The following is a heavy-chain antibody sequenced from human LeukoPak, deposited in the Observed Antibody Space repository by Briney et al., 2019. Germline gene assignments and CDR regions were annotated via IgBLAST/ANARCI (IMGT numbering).Heavy chain of an antibody. CDR1: GGSISDYY. CDR3: ARQTGYLAY. CDR2: IYYSGST. Sequence: SETLSLTCTVSGGSISDYYWSWIRQPPGKGLEWIGHIYYSGSTNYNPSLKSRVTISVDTSKNQFSLKLSSVTAADTAVYFCARQTGYLAYRGQGTLVTVSS. J-gene: IGHJ4*02. V-gene: IGHV4-59*08. D-gene: IGHD3-9*01.